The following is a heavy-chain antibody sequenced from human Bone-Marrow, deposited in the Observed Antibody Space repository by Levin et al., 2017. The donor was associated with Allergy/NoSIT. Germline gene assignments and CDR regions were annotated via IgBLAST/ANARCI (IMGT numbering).Heavy chain of an antibody. CDR2: IYPGDSET. J-gene: IGHJ4*02. Sequence: GASVKVSCTGSGYSFINHWIGWVRQRPGKGLEWMGIIYPGDSETRYNPSFRGQVTLSADNSITTAYMQWSSLGASDTAMYYCARSPYGSGSSGFDSWGQGTLVTVTS. D-gene: IGHD3-10*01. V-gene: IGHV5-51*03. CDR3: ARSPYGSGSSGFDS. CDR1: GYSFINHW.